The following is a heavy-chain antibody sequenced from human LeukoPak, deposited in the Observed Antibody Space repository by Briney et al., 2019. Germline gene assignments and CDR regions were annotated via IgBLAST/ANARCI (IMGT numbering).Heavy chain of an antibody. CDR1: GFNFSRYP. CDR3: ARDTAVSDFDC. CDR2: LSYDASFQ. J-gene: IGHJ4*02. Sequence: QSGGSLRLSCETSGFNFSRYPMHWVRQAPGKGLEWVALLSYDASFQYYEDSVKGRFTITRDVSKNTLYLQMNSLRPEDTAVYYCARDTAVSDFDCWGQGTLVTVSS. D-gene: IGHD4-23*01. V-gene: IGHV3-30*04.